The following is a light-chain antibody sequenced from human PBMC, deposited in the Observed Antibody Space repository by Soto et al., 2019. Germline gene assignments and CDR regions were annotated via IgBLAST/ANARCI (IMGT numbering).Light chain of an antibody. J-gene: IGKJ2*01. Sequence: EIVMTQSPATLSVSPGERATLSCRASQSVSRNLAWYQQKPGQAPRLLIYGASTRATDIPARFSGSGSGTEFTHTISSLQTEDCAVYYCQQYNNWPPHPFGQWTKLEIK. CDR2: GAS. CDR1: QSVSRN. V-gene: IGKV3-15*01. CDR3: QQYNNWPPHP.